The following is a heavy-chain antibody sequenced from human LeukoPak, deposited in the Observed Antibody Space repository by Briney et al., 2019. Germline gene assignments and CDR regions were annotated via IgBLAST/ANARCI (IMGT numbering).Heavy chain of an antibody. CDR1: GFTFSSYG. CDR3: AKDTAYGDILTGYYNY. D-gene: IGHD3-9*01. CDR2: ISYDGSNK. V-gene: IGHV3-30*18. Sequence: GGSLRLSCAASGFTFSSYGMHWVRQAPGKGLEWVAVISYDGSNKYYADSVKGRFTISRDNSKNTLYLQMNSLRAEDTAVYYCAKDTAYGDILTGYYNYWGQGTLVTVSS. J-gene: IGHJ4*02.